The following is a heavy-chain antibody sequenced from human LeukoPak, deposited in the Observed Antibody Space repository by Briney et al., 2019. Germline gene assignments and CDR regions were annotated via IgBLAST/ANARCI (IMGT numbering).Heavy chain of an antibody. CDR1: GYTFTGYY. CDR2: INPNSGGT. CDR3: ARDRSSGSYSDY. Sequence: ASVQVSCEASGYTFTGYYMHWVRQAPGQGLEWMGWINPNSGGTNYAQKFQGRVTMTRDTSISTAYMELSRLRSDDTAVYYCARDRSSGSYSDYWGQGTLVTVSS. J-gene: IGHJ4*02. D-gene: IGHD1-26*01. V-gene: IGHV1-2*02.